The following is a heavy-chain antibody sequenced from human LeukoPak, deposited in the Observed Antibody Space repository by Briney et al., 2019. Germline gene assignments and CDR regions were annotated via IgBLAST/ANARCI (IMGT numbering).Heavy chain of an antibody. Sequence: PGGSLRLSCAASGFTFSSYGMHWVRQAPGKGLEWVAVISYDGSNKYYADSVKGRFTISRDNSKNTLYLQMNSLRAEDTAVYYCAKFAAAGDYYYYYMDVWGKGTTVTISS. CDR3: AKFAAAGDYYYYYMDV. CDR1: GFTFSSYG. V-gene: IGHV3-30*18. CDR2: ISYDGSNK. D-gene: IGHD6-19*01. J-gene: IGHJ6*03.